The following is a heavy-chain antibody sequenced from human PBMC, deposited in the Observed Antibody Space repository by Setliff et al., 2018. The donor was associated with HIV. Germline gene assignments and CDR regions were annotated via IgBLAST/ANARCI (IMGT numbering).Heavy chain of an antibody. V-gene: IGHV3-48*03. J-gene: IGHJ6*02. Sequence: PGGSLRLPCAASGFTFTNYEMNWVRQAPGKGLEWVSYISSSVSTISYADSVKGRFTISRDNAKNSLYLQMNSLRAEDTAVYYCARDLDYYYGMDVWGQGTTVTVSS. CDR2: ISSSVSTI. CDR1: GFTFTNYE. CDR3: ARDLDYYYGMDV.